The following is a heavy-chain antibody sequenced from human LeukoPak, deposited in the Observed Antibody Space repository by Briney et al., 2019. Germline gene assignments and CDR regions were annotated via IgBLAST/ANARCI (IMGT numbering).Heavy chain of an antibody. D-gene: IGHD5-18*01. CDR3: GKTTVGYSSGQKPAWPVDF. Sequence: GGSLRLSCAASGFTFSDYYMSWIRQAPGKGLEWASYISSSGSTIYYADSVKGRFTISRDNPRNTVYLQINSLRDDDTAFYYCGKTTVGYSSGQKPAWPVDFWGQGTLVTVSS. J-gene: IGHJ4*02. CDR2: ISSSGSTI. V-gene: IGHV3-11*01. CDR1: GFTFSDYY.